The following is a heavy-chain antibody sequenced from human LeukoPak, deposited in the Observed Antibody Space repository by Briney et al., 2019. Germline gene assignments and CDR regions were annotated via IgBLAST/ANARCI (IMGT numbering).Heavy chain of an antibody. CDR1: GFTVSSNY. CDR3: ARAPYYYDSSGYPNDAFDI. D-gene: IGHD3-22*01. V-gene: IGHV3-53*01. CDR2: TYSGGST. Sequence: GGSLRLSCAASGFTVSSNYMSWVRQAPGKGLEWVSVTYSGGSTYYADSVKGRFTISRDNSKNTLYLQMNSLRAEDTAVYYCARAPYYYDSSGYPNDAFDIWGQGTMVTVSS. J-gene: IGHJ3*02.